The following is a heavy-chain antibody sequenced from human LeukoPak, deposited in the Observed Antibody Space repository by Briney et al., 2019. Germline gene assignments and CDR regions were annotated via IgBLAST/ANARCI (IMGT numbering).Heavy chain of an antibody. Sequence: NPGGSLRLSCAASGFTFSSYEMNWVRQAPGKGLEWVSCISSSGSTIYYADSVKGRFTISRDNAKNSLYLQMNSLRAEDTAVYYCARVGWGLFDYWGQGTLVTVSS. CDR1: GFTFSSYE. CDR2: ISSSGSTI. J-gene: IGHJ4*02. CDR3: ARVGWGLFDY. V-gene: IGHV3-48*03. D-gene: IGHD7-27*01.